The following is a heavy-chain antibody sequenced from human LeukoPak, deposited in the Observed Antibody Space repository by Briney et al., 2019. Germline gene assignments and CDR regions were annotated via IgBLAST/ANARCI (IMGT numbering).Heavy chain of an antibody. CDR2: INTRSGDT. Sequence: ASVTVSCKASGYTFTSYDINWVRQAPGQRLEWMGWINTRSGDTEYSQEFQGRVTITRNTSISTAYMELRSLRSDDTAVYYCARDAYYDSSGYPDYWGQGTLVTVSS. CDR3: ARDAYYDSSGYPDY. V-gene: IGHV1-8*01. CDR1: GYTFTSYD. D-gene: IGHD3-22*01. J-gene: IGHJ4*02.